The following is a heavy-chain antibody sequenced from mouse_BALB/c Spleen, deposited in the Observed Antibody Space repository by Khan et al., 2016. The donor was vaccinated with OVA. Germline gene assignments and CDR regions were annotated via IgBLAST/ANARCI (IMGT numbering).Heavy chain of an antibody. D-gene: IGHD2-12*01. Sequence: EVELVESGGDLVKPGGSLKLSCAASGFTFSSYSMSWVRQTPDKRLEWVASISSGGDYTYYPDSVKGRFTISRDNAKNTLYLQVSDLKSEDTAMFYCADQLCGSFAYGGQGTLVTVSA. J-gene: IGHJ3*01. CDR2: ISSGGDYT. V-gene: IGHV5-6*01. CDR1: GFTFSSYS. CDR3: ADQLCGSFAY.